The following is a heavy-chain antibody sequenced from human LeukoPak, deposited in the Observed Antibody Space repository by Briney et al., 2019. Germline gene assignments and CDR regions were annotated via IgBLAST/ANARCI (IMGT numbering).Heavy chain of an antibody. CDR3: AREFNAFDI. CDR2: ISSSSYI. CDR1: GFTFSRYS. Sequence: GGSLRLSCAASGFTFSRYSMNWVRQAPGKGLAWVSSISSSSYIYYADSVKGRFTISRDNAKNSLYLQMNSLRAEDTAVYYCAREFNAFDIWGQGTMVTVSS. J-gene: IGHJ3*02. V-gene: IGHV3-21*01.